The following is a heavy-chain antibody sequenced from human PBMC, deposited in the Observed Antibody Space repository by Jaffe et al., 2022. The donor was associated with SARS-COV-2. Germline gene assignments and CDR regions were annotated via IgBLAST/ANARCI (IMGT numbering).Heavy chain of an antibody. D-gene: IGHD1-1*01. Sequence: QVQQVESGGGVVQPGKSLRLSCAASGFTFSSYAMHWVRQAPGKGLEWVAVISFDGSNRYYADSVKGRFTISRDNSKNTLYLQMNSLRAEDTAVYYCAQLITTGGDYWGQATLVTVSS. CDR1: GFTFSSYA. J-gene: IGHJ4*02. V-gene: IGHV3-30*18. CDR2: ISFDGSNR. CDR3: AQLITTGGDY.